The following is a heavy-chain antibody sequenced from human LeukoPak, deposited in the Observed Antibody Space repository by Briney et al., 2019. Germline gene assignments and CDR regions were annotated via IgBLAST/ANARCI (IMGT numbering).Heavy chain of an antibody. D-gene: IGHD4-23*01. V-gene: IGHV1-8*02. Sequence: ASVKLTCKASGYAFTSYDIYWVRQAPAQGLEWMGWMNTNSGNTSYAQKFQGRVTMTRNTSISTAYMELSSLRSEDTAVYSGAKAKRDGYGGVDDAFDIWGQGTMVTVSS. CDR3: AKAKRDGYGGVDDAFDI. CDR2: MNTNSGNT. J-gene: IGHJ3*02. CDR1: GYAFTSYD.